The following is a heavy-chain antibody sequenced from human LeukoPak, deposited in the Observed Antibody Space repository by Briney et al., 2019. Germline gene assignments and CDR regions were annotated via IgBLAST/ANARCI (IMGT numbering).Heavy chain of an antibody. V-gene: IGHV3-21*01. Sequence: KPGGSLILSCAASGFTFSAYSMNWVRQAPGKGLEWVSSISSSGSYIYYADSVKGRFIISRDNVKNSLYLQMNSLRADDTAVYYCTRLYQLVLDYWGQGTLVTVSS. CDR3: TRLYQLVLDY. J-gene: IGHJ4*02. CDR2: ISSSGSYI. CDR1: GFTFSAYS. D-gene: IGHD2-2*01.